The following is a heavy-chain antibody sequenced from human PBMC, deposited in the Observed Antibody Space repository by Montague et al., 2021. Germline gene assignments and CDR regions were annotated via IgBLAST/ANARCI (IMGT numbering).Heavy chain of an antibody. D-gene: IGHD3-22*01. J-gene: IGHJ4*02. CDR3: VRHYDSADPRLDY. CDR2: NSYSANT. Sequence: SETLSLTCTVSGGSISGCYSSWIRHRPPPGLESMWIVNNSYSANTNYYPSHKSRVTISVDTSKNQFSLRVISVTAADTAVFYCVRHYDSADPRLDYWGQGILVTVSS. CDR1: GGSISGCYSS. V-gene: IGHV4-39*01.